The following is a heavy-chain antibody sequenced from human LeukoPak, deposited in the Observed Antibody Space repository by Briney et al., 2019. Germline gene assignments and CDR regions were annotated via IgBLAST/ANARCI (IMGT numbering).Heavy chain of an antibody. CDR2: MNPNSGNT. V-gene: IGHV1-8*01. J-gene: IGHJ3*02. Sequence: ASVKVSCKASGYTFTTYDINRVRQATGQGLEWMGWMNPNSGNTDYAQKFQGRVTMTRNTSISTAYMELSSLRSEDTAVSYCASGVVPASDAFDIWGQGTMVTVSS. D-gene: IGHD2-2*01. CDR3: ASGVVPASDAFDI. CDR1: GYTFTTYD.